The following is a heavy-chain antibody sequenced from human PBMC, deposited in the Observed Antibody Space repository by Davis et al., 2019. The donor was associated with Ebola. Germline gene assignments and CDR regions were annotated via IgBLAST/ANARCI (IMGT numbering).Heavy chain of an antibody. J-gene: IGHJ4*02. D-gene: IGHD1-26*01. CDR2: INHSGST. V-gene: IGHV4-59*08. CDR1: GGSISGYY. Sequence: MPSETLSLTCTVSGGSISGYYWSWIRQPPGKGLEWIGEINHSGSTNCNPSLKSRVTISVDTSKNQFSLKLSSVTAADTAVYYCARGVVGATPFNYWGQGTLVTVSS. CDR3: ARGVVGATPFNY.